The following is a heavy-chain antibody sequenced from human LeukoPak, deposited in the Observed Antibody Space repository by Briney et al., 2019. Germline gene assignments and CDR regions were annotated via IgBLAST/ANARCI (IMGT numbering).Heavy chain of an antibody. CDR1: GYTFTSYY. CDR2: INPNSGGT. CDR3: ARPVVDCSGGSCSSHFDY. Sequence: ASVKVSCKASGYTFTSYYMHWVRQAPGQGLEWMGWINPNSGGTNYAQKFQGRVTMTRDTSISTAYMELSRLRSDDTAVYYCARPVVDCSGGSCSSHFDYWGQGTLVTVSS. J-gene: IGHJ4*02. V-gene: IGHV1-2*02. D-gene: IGHD2-15*01.